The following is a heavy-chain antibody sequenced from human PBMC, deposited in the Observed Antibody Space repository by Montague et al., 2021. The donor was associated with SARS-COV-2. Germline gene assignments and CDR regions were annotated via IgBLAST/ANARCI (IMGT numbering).Heavy chain of an antibody. J-gene: IGHJ4*02. CDR1: GGSIGSSSYY. CDR3: AREGGWLSRGSYYFDY. Sequence: SETLSLTCTVSGGSIGSSSYYWGWIRQPPGKGLEWIGSIYYSGSTYYNPSLKSRVTISVDTSKNQFSLKLSSVTAADTAVHYCAREGGWLSRGSYYFDYWGQGTLVTVSS. D-gene: IGHD3-22*01. V-gene: IGHV4-39*07. CDR2: IYYSGST.